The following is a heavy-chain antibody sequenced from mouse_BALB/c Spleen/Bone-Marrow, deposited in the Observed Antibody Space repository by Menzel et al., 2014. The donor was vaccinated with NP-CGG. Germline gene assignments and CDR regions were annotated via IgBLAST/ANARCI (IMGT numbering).Heavy chain of an antibody. Sequence: EVKLMESGGGLVKPGGSLKLSCAASGFTFSDYYMYWVRQTPEKRLEWVATISDGGSYTYYPDSVKGRFTISRDNAKNNLYLQMSSLESEDTALYYCANYYGNTWFAYWGQGTLVTVSA. V-gene: IGHV5-4*02. CDR3: ANYYGNTWFAY. J-gene: IGHJ3*01. CDR2: ISDGGSYT. CDR1: GFTFSDYY. D-gene: IGHD1-1*01.